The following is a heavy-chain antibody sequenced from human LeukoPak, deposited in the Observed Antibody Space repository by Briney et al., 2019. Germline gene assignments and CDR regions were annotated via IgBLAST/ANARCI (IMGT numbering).Heavy chain of an antibody. Sequence: SETLSLTCAVHGGSFSGYYWSWIRQPPGKGLEWIGGIKYSGSTNNNPSLKRRLTISADTTKNQFSLMLRSVTAADAAVYYCARGRVGYCTNGVCYRFDYWGQGTLVTVSS. CDR1: GGSFSGYY. V-gene: IGHV4-34*01. CDR2: IKYSGST. J-gene: IGHJ4*02. CDR3: ARGRVGYCTNGVCYRFDY. D-gene: IGHD2-8*01.